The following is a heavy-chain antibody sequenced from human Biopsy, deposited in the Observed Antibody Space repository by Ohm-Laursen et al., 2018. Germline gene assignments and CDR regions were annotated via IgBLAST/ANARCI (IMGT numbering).Heavy chain of an antibody. Sequence: GTLSLTCTVSGGSFTGHYWSWIRQPLGKGLEWIGHISYTGYTSYKSSLKSRVTISLDTSRKHFSLRLTSLAAADTAVYYCARGSNEYGGLYFPHWGQGTLVTVSS. CDR2: ISYTGYT. CDR1: GGSFTGHY. J-gene: IGHJ1*01. V-gene: IGHV4-59*11. D-gene: IGHD4-23*01. CDR3: ARGSNEYGGLYFPH.